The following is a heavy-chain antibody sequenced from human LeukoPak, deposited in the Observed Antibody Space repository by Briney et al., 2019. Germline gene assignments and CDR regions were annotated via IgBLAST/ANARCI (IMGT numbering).Heavy chain of an antibody. CDR3: ATGYDILTGYLY. D-gene: IGHD3-9*01. Sequence: GASVKVSCKASGGTFSSYAISWVRQAPGKGLEWMGGFDPEDGETIYAQKFQGRVTMTEDTSTDTAYMELSSLRSEDTAVYYCATGYDILTGYLYWGQGTLVTVSS. J-gene: IGHJ4*02. V-gene: IGHV1-24*01. CDR1: GGTFSSYA. CDR2: FDPEDGET.